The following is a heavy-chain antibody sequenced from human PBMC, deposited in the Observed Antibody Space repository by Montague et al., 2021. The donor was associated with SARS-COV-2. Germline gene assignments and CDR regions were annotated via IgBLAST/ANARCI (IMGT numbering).Heavy chain of an antibody. CDR2: IYHSGST. Sequence: SETLSLTCAVSGASISSNNWWSLVRQPPGKGLGCGWEIYHSGSTIYHPPLKRLVIISVDKSKNQLSLKLSSVTAADTAVYYCVRFGVWDAHVWHSQVYHFDHWGQGSLVTVSS. CDR3: VRFGVWDAHVWHSQVYHFDH. J-gene: IGHJ4*02. D-gene: IGHD3-3*01. V-gene: IGHV4-4*02. CDR1: GASISSNNW.